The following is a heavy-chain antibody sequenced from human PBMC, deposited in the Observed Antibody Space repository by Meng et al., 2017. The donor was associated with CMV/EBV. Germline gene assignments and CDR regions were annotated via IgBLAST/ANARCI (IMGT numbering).Heavy chain of an antibody. CDR1: RGSFSGYY. Sequence: SETLSLTCAVYRGSFSGYYWSWIRQPPGKGLEWIGEINHSGSTNYNPSLKSRVTISVDTSKNQFSLKLSSVTAADTAVYYCARTLQARYCSSTSCYKYGMDVWGQGTTVTVSS. V-gene: IGHV4-34*01. CDR2: INHSGST. D-gene: IGHD2-2*01. CDR3: ARTLQARYCSSTSCYKYGMDV. J-gene: IGHJ6*02.